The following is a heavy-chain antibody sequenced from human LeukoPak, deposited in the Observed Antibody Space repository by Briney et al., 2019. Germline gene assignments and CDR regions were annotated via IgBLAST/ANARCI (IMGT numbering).Heavy chain of an antibody. Sequence: SETLSLTCAVSAGSISSSNWWSWVRQPPGKGLEWIGEIYHSGSTNYNPSLKSRVTISVDKSKNQFSLKLSSVTAADTAVYYCARDGYPGSEYFQHWGQGTLVTVSS. CDR3: ARDGYPGSEYFQH. D-gene: IGHD1-1*01. CDR1: AGSISSSNW. CDR2: IYHSGST. J-gene: IGHJ1*01. V-gene: IGHV4-4*02.